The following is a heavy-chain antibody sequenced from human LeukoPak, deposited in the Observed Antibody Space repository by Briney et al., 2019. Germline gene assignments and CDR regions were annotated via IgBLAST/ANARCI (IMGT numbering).Heavy chain of an antibody. D-gene: IGHD3-10*01. CDR1: GGSISGYY. V-gene: IGHV4-59*01. J-gene: IGHJ4*02. CDR2: IYEGGSP. Sequence: SETLSLTCTVSGGSISGYYWTWLRQPPGKGLEWIGFIYEGGSPDYNPSLKSRVTISVDTSKNQFSLNLRYVTAADAAMYYCARASGGDGSGSLWGRGTLVTVSS. CDR3: ARASGGDGSGSL.